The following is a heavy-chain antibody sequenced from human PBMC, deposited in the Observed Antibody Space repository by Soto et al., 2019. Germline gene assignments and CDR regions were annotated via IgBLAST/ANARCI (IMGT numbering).Heavy chain of an antibody. J-gene: IGHJ4*02. D-gene: IGHD1-26*01. CDR1: GGSISSSSYY. CDR2: IYYSGST. V-gene: IGHV4-39*01. Sequence: SETLSLTCTVSGGSISSSSYYWGWIRQPPGKGLEWIGSIYYSGSTYYNPSLKSRVTISVDTSKNQFSLKLSSVTAADTAVYYCARRVGSYYVLDYWGQGTLVTVS. CDR3: ARRVGSYYVLDY.